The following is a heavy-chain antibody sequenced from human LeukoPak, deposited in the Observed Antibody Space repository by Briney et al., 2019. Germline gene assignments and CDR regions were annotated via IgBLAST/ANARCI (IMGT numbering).Heavy chain of an antibody. CDR2: SGNT. D-gene: IGHD1-26*01. CDR1: GGSINSYY. CDR3: ARVSSGSYLYFDY. V-gene: IGHV4-59*01. J-gene: IGHJ4*02. Sequence: SETLSLTCTVSGGSINSYYWSWIRQPPGKGLEWIGYSGNTIYNPSLKSRVTISVDTSKNRFSLNLSSVTPADSAVYYCARVSSGSYLYFDYWGQGTLVTVSS.